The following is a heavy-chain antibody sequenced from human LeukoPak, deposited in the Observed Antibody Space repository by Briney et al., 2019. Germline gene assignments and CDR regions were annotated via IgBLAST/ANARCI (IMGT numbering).Heavy chain of an antibody. J-gene: IGHJ6*03. CDR2: IYTSGST. D-gene: IGHD3-22*01. CDR3: ARHYYDSSGYYQNYYYYYYMDV. Sequence: SETLSLTCTVSGGSISSYYWSWIRQPAGKGLEWIGRIYTSGSTNYNPPLKSRVTISVDTSKNQFSLKLSSVTAADTAVYYCARHYYDSSGYYQNYYYYYYMDVWGKGTTVTISS. V-gene: IGHV4-4*07. CDR1: GGSISSYY.